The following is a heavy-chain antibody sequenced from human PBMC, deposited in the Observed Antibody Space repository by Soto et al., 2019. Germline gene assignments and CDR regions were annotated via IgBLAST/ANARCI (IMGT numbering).Heavy chain of an antibody. V-gene: IGHV4-31*03. CDR2: RYYSEST. J-gene: IGHJ4*02. CDR3: ARTKCSGGSCYSWSLDY. CDR1: GGSITTGGYY. Sequence: SETLSLTCTVSGGSITTGGYYWSWVRQLPGKGLEWIGHRYYSESTYYNPSLKSRVSISLDTSKNQFSLKLSFVTAADTAMYYCARTKCSGGSCYSWSLDYWGQGTPVTVSS. D-gene: IGHD2-15*01.